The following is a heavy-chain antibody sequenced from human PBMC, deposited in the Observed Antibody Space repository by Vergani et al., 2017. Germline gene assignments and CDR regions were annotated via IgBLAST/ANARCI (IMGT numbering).Heavy chain of an antibody. J-gene: IGHJ6*03. D-gene: IGHD2-2*01. CDR1: GYTFTSYY. V-gene: IGHV1-46*01. CDR3: AILGYCSSTSCDDYYYYYMDV. CDR2: INPSGGST. Sequence: QVQLVQSGAEVKKPGASVKVSCKASGYTFTSYYMHWVRQAPGQGLEWMGIINPSGGSTSYSQKFQGRVTMTRDTSTSTVYMELSSLRSEDTAVYYCAILGYCSSTSCDDYYYYYMDVWGKGTTVTVSS.